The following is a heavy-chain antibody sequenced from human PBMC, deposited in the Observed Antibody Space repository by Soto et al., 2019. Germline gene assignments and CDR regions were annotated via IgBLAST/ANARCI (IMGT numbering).Heavy chain of an antibody. J-gene: IGHJ4*02. V-gene: IGHV4-59*01. Sequence: ASETLSLTCTVSGGSISSYYWSWIRQPPGKGLEWIGYIYYSGSTNYSPSLKSRVTISVDTSKNQFSLKLSSVTAADTAVYYCARDQPAGASYWGQGTLVTVSS. CDR1: GGSISSYY. D-gene: IGHD1-26*01. CDR2: IYYSGST. CDR3: ARDQPAGASY.